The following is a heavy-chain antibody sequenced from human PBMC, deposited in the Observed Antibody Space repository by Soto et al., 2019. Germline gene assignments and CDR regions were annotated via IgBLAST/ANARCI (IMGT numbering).Heavy chain of an antibody. CDR2: ISGSGGST. J-gene: IGHJ6*02. CDR3: AKHIEPAVSGGMDV. V-gene: IGHV3-23*01. Sequence: GGSLRLSCTASGFTFSDYAMSWVRQAPGKGLEWVSAISGSGGSTYYADSVKGRFTISRDNSKNTLYLQMNSLRAEDTAVYYCAKHIEPAVSGGMDVWGQGTTVTVSS. D-gene: IGHD2-21*01. CDR1: GFTFSDYA.